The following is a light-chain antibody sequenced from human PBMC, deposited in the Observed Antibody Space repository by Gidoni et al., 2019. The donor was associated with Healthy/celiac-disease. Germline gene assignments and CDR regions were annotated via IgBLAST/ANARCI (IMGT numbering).Light chain of an antibody. CDR3: QQYNSYPCT. CDR1: QSISNW. J-gene: IGKJ2*02. V-gene: IGKV1-5*01. Sequence: DIQMTQSPSTLSASVGDRVTITCRASQSISNWLAWYQQKPGKAPKLLIYDASSLESGVPSRFSGSGSGTEFTLTISSLQPDDFATYYCQQYNSYPCTFGQGTKLEIK. CDR2: DAS.